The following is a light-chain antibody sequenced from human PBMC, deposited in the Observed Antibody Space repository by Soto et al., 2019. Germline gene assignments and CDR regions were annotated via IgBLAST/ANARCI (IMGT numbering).Light chain of an antibody. CDR2: EVS. CDR1: SSDVGGYKF. J-gene: IGLJ1*01. CDR3: GSYTGSIYV. Sequence: QSALTQPPSVSGSPGQSVTISCTGTSSDVGGYKFVSWYQQHPGKAPKLMIYEVSNRPSGVSSRFSGSKSGNTASLTISGLQAEDEADYYCGSYTGSIYVFGPGTKVTVL. V-gene: IGLV2-14*01.